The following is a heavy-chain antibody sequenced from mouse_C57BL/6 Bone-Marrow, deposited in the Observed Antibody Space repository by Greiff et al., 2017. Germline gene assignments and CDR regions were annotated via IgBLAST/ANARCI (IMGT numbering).Heavy chain of an antibody. J-gene: IGHJ1*03. CDR3: ARRGDGRDWYFDV. CDR2: ISSGGSYT. CDR1: GFTFSSYG. Sequence: EVQLVESGGDLVKPGGSLKLSCAASGFTFSSYGMSWVRQTPDKRLEWVATISSGGSYTYYPDSVKGRFTISRDNAKNTLYLQMSSLKSEDTAIYYCARRGDGRDWYFDVWGTGTTVTVSS. V-gene: IGHV5-6*01.